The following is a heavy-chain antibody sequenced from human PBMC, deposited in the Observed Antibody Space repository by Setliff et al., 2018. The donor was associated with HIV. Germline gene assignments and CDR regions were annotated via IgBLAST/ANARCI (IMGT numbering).Heavy chain of an antibody. D-gene: IGHD3-10*01. V-gene: IGHV4-39*07. CDR1: GGSISSSFHY. J-gene: IGHJ6*03. CDR3: ARDYYDDTYYSPGIYYLYYMDV. Sequence: SETLSLTCTVSGGSISSSFHYWGWIRQPPGKGLEWIASLYYSGNTYYNPSLKSRVTMSVDKSNNQFSLKLSSVTAADTAVYYCARDYYDDTYYSPGIYYLYYMDVWGKGTTVTVSS. CDR2: LYYSGNT.